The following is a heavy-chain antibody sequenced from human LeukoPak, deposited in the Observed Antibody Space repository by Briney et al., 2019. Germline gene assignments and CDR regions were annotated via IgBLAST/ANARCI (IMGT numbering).Heavy chain of an antibody. CDR3: ARDWGSTIFGAAYYFDY. CDR2: ISAYNGNT. V-gene: IGHV1-18*01. Sequence: GAAVKVSCKASGYTFTSYGISWERQAPGQGLEWMGWISAYNGNTNYTQKLQGRVTMTTDTSTSTAYMELRSLRSDDTAVYYCARDWGSTIFGAAYYFDYWGQGTLVTVSS. D-gene: IGHD3-3*01. J-gene: IGHJ4*02. CDR1: GYTFTSYG.